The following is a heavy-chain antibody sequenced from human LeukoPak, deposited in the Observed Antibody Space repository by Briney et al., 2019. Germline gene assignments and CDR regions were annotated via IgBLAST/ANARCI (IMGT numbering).Heavy chain of an antibody. Sequence: GGSLRLSCAASGFTFSSYAMSWVRQAPGKGLEWVSAISGSGGSTYYADSVKGLFTISRDNSKNTLSLQMNSLRAEDTAVYYCAKDLGSSWYYYYYYGMDVWGQGTTVTVSS. CDR3: AKDLGSSWYYYYYYGMDV. CDR2: ISGSGGST. D-gene: IGHD6-13*01. V-gene: IGHV3-23*01. J-gene: IGHJ6*02. CDR1: GFTFSSYA.